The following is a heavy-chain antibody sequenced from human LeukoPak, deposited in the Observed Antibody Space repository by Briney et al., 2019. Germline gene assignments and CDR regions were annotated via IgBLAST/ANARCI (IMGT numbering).Heavy chain of an antibody. V-gene: IGHV4-39*07. Sequence: SETLSLTCTVSGGSISSSSYYWGSIRQPPGKGLEWIGSIYYSGSTYYNPSLKSRGTISVDTSKNQCSLKLSSVTAADTAVYYCAREDSSGWYSTWFDPWGQGTLVTVSS. CDR1: GGSISSSSYY. CDR3: AREDSSGWYSTWFDP. CDR2: IYYSGST. D-gene: IGHD6-19*01. J-gene: IGHJ5*02.